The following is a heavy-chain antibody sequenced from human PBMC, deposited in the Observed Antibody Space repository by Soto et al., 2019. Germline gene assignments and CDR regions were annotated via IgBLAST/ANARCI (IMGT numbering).Heavy chain of an antibody. Sequence: QVQLVESGGGLVKAGGSLRLSCAAPGFVFSDYYMTWIRQAPGKGLEWLTYISSSSSHTNYADSVKGRFTISRDNAKNSVYLQINSLRAEDTAVYYCARRISAHFDYWGQGTLVTVSS. J-gene: IGHJ4*02. CDR2: ISSSSSHT. CDR3: ARRISAHFDY. V-gene: IGHV3-11*05. CDR1: GFVFSDYY.